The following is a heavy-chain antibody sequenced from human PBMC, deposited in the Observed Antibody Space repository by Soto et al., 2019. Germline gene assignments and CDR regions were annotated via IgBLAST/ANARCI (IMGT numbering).Heavy chain of an antibody. Sequence: SETLSLTCTVSGGSIGSGDYYWGWIRQPPGKGLEWIGYIYYSGSTYYNPSLKSRVTVSVDTSKNHFSLRLSSVTVADTAVYYCAREGSNWNKPGIDYWGQGALVTVSS. V-gene: IGHV4-30-4*01. J-gene: IGHJ4*02. CDR3: AREGSNWNKPGIDY. CDR2: IYYSGST. CDR1: GGSIGSGDYY. D-gene: IGHD1-20*01.